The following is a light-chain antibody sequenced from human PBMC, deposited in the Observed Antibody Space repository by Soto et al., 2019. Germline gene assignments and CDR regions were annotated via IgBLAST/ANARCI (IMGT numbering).Light chain of an antibody. CDR2: GAS. Sequence: EIVLTQSPGTLSLSPGERATLSCRASQSVSSSYLAWYQQKPGQAPRLLIYGASSRATGIPDRFSGSGSGTDFTLTISRLEAEDFAVYYCQQYGSSPQTFCQGTKVEIK. V-gene: IGKV3-20*01. J-gene: IGKJ1*01. CDR3: QQYGSSPQT. CDR1: QSVSSSY.